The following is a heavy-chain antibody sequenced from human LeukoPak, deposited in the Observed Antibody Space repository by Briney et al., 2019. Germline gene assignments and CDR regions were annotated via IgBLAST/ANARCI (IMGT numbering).Heavy chain of an antibody. CDR1: GYTFTSYG. CDR2: ISAYNGNT. V-gene: IGHV1-18*01. Sequence: ASVKVSCKASGYTFTSYGINWVRQAPGQGLEWMGWISAYNGNTNYAQKLQGRVTMTTDTSTRTAYMELRSLRSDDTAVYYCARSSTYYYDSRGYYHPEYFPRWGQGSLVTVSS. CDR3: ARSSTYYYDSRGYYHPEYFPR. D-gene: IGHD3-22*01. J-gene: IGHJ1*01.